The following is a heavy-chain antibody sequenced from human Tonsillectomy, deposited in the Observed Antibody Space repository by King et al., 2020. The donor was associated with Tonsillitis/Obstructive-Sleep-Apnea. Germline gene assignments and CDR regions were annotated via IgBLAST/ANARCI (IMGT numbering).Heavy chain of an antibody. CDR2: IRSEAYGGTT. CDR1: GFTFGDYA. CDR3: TRGNHGFDY. J-gene: IGHJ4*02. D-gene: IGHD1-14*01. V-gene: IGHV3-49*04. Sequence: VQLVESGGGLVQPGRFLRLSCTASGFTFGDYAMNWVRQAPGKGLEWVGFIRSEAYGGTTEYAASVKGRFTISRDDSKTIAYLQMDSLKTEDTAVYYCTRGNHGFDYWGQGTLVTVSS.